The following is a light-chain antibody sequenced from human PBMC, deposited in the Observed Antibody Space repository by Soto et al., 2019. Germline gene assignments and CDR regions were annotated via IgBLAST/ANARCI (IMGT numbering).Light chain of an antibody. CDR1: QNINIY. J-gene: IGKJ2*01. V-gene: IGKV1-39*01. CDR2: TAH. Sequence: DIQMTQSPSSLSAYVGDRVTIACRASQNINIYLNWYQQRPGKAPKLLVTTAHTFQSGVTSRFSGSGSGADFTLTISGLQPEDSATYYCQQSYSYPHSVGPGTQVEIK. CDR3: QQSYSYPHS.